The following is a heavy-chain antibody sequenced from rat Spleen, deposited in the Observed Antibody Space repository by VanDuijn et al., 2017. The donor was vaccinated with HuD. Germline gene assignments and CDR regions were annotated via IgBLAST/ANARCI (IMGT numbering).Heavy chain of an antibody. CDR3: VRQDTSGYSNWFAY. CDR2: ISTGGGAT. Sequence: EVQLVESGGGLVQPGRSMKLSCAASGFTFTNYDMAWVRQAPTKGLEWIASISTGGGATYYRDSVKGRFTVSRDNAKNTLYLQLDSLRSEDTATYYCVRQDTSGYSNWFAYWGQGTLVTVSS. D-gene: IGHD4-3*01. CDR1: GFTFTNYD. J-gene: IGHJ3*01. V-gene: IGHV5-25*01.